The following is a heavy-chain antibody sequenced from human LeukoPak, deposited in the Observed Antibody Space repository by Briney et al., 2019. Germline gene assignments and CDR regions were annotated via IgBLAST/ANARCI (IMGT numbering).Heavy chain of an antibody. CDR1: GFTFSSYA. CDR2: ISTDKNTR. CDR3: AKPDCTTINCYPLPY. Sequence: WGSLRLSCAASGFTFSSYAMHWVRQAPGKGLEWLAVISTDKNTRYYAHSVKARLAIPGDNSTNTLYLQMRSLSGDDTAMYYCAKPDCTTINCYPLPYWGQGTPVTVSS. D-gene: IGHD1-26*01. J-gene: IGHJ4*02. V-gene: IGHV3-30*09.